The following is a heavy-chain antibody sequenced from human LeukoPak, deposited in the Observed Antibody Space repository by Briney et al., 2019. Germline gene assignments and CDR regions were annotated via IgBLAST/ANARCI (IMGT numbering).Heavy chain of an antibody. D-gene: IGHD4-17*01. Sequence: PGGSLRLSCAASGFTFSSYAMSWVRQAPGKGLEWVSAISGSGGSTYYADSVKGRFTISRDNTKNTLYLQMNSLRAEDTAVYYCAREPSGYGDYGYYYYMDVWGKGTTVTVSS. CDR2: ISGSGGST. J-gene: IGHJ6*03. V-gene: IGHV3-23*01. CDR3: AREPSGYGDYGYYYYMDV. CDR1: GFTFSSYA.